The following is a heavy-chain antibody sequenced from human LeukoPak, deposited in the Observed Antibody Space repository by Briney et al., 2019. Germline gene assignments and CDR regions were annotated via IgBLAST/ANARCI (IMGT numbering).Heavy chain of an antibody. CDR2: ISYDGSNK. CDR3: ARPRGYSSYFDY. V-gene: IGHV3-30-3*01. CDR1: GFTFSSYA. D-gene: IGHD6-13*01. Sequence: GGSLRLSCAASGFTFSSYAMHWVRQAPGKGLEWVAVISYDGSNKYYADSVKGRFTISGDNSKNTLYLQMNSLRAEDTAVYYCARPRGYSSYFDYWGQGTLVTVSS. J-gene: IGHJ4*02.